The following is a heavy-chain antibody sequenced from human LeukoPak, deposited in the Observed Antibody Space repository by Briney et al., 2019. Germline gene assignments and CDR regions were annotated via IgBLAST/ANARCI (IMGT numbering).Heavy chain of an antibody. D-gene: IGHD6-13*01. V-gene: IGHV4-38-2*01. CDR1: GYSISSGYY. CDR2: IYTSGST. J-gene: IGHJ4*02. Sequence: SETLSLTCAVSGYSISSGYYWGWIRQPPGKGLEWIGSIYTSGSTNYNPSLKSRVTMSVDTSKNQFSLKLSSVTAADTAVYYCARVTAAGGPLFDYWGQGTLVTVSS. CDR3: ARVTAAGGPLFDY.